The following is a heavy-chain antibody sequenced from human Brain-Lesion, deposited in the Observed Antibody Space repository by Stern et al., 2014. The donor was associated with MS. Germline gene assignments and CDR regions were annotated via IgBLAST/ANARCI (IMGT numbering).Heavy chain of an antibody. D-gene: IGHD3-10*01. CDR2: IYQSGSA. CDR1: GASISNTQW. J-gene: IGHJ6*02. CDR3: ARDPRRGGLSGYYHGMDV. V-gene: IGHV4-4*02. Sequence: QDQLVQSGPGLVKPSGTLSLTCAVSGASISNTQWWTWVRQSPGKGLEWIGEIYQSGSANYTPSLRSRVTISVDRSKNSFSLKLNSVTAADTAVYYCARDPRRGGLSGYYHGMDVWGQGTTVTVSS.